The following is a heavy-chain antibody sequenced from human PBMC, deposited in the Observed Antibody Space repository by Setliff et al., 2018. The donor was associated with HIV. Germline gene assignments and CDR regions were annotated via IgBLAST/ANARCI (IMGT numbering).Heavy chain of an antibody. V-gene: IGHV4-59*01. J-gene: IGHJ4*02. CDR2: IYIYNRGST. CDR1: GGSFSGYY. CDR3: ARGVNFDY. Sequence: PSETLSLTCSVSGGSFSGYYWSWIRQPPGKGLEWIGYIYIYNRGSTNYNPSLTRRVTISADTSRNQFSLKLTSVTAADTAIYYCARGVNFDYWGPGTQVTVSS. D-gene: IGHD3-3*01.